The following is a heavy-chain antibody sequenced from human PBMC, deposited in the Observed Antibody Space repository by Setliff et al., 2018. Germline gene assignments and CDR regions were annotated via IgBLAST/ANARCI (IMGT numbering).Heavy chain of an antibody. CDR2: IYTSWST. D-gene: IGHD3-3*01. Sequence: PSETLSLTCTVSGGSVGSDFSYWTWIRQPAGKGLEWIGQIYTSWSTNYNPSLKSRVTISLDASKNQFSLRLTSVTAADTAVYYCARVTGFFYVDAWGKGTTVTV. J-gene: IGHJ6*03. CDR3: ARVTGFFYVDA. V-gene: IGHV4-61*09. CDR1: GGSVGSDFSY.